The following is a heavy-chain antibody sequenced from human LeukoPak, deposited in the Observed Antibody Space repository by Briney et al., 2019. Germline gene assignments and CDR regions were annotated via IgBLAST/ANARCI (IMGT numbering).Heavy chain of an antibody. D-gene: IGHD1-26*01. CDR1: GFTFRSYA. CDR2: ISESGVGS. Sequence: GGSLRLSCVASGFTFRSYAMNWVRQAPGKGLEWVSGISESGVGSNYADSVKGRFTTSRDNSKNTLDLQMDSLRAEDTAVYYCAKVRVGATIDDWGQGTLVTVSS. V-gene: IGHV3-23*01. CDR3: AKVRVGATIDD. J-gene: IGHJ4*02.